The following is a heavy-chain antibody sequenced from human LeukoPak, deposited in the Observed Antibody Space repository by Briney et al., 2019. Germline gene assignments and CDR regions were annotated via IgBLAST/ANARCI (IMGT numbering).Heavy chain of an antibody. CDR1: GFXFTSYW. D-gene: IGHD6-19*01. Sequence: PGGSLRLSCAASGFXFTSYWMHWVRQAPGKGLVWVSFVNNDGRSTNYADSVKGRFTISRDNARNTLYLQMDSLRAEDTAVYYCVRDLRYSSGRTWGQGTLVTVSS. J-gene: IGHJ5*02. CDR3: VRDLRYSSGRT. V-gene: IGHV3-74*01. CDR2: VNNDGRST.